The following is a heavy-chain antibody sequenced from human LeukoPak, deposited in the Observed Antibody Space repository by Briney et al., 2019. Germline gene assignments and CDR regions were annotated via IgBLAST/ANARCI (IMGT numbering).Heavy chain of an antibody. CDR3: AIRPTALNWFDP. V-gene: IGHV1-18*01. CDR2: ISAYNGNT. D-gene: IGHD4-11*01. Sequence: ASVKVSCKASGYTFTSYGISWVQQAPGQGLEWMGWISAYNGNTNYAQKLQGRVTMTTDTSTSTAYMELRSLRSDDTAVYYCAIRPTALNWFDPWGQGTLVTVSS. CDR1: GYTFTSYG. J-gene: IGHJ5*02.